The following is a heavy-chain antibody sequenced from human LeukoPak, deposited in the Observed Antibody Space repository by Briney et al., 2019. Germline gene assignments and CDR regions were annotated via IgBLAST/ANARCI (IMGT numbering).Heavy chain of an antibody. J-gene: IGHJ4*02. CDR3: AKGCSGWPFEC. CDR2: ISGNGGST. D-gene: IGHD6-19*01. CDR1: GFTFSSYA. V-gene: IGHV3-23*01. Sequence: GGSLRLSCAASGFTFSSYAMSWVRQAPGKGLEWVSGISGNGGSTYHADSVKGRFSISRDNSKNTLYLQMNTLRVEDTAVYYCAKGCSGWPFECWGQGTLVTVSS.